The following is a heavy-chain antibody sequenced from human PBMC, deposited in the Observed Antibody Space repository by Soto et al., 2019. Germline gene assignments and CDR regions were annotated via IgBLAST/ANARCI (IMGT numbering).Heavy chain of an antibody. CDR3: ARASTPIVLVPAANNWFDP. CDR1: GGTFSSYA. Sequence: QVQLVQSGAEVKKPGSSVKVSCKASGGTFSSYAISWVRQAPGQGLEWMGGIIPIFGTANYAQKFQGRVTITADESTSTAYMELSRLRSEDTAVYYCARASTPIVLVPAANNWFDPWGQGTMVTVS. CDR2: IIPIFGTA. J-gene: IGHJ5*02. D-gene: IGHD2-2*01. V-gene: IGHV1-69*12.